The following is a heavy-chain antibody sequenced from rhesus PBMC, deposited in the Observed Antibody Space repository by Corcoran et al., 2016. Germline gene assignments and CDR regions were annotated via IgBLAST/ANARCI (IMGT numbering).Heavy chain of an antibody. CDR2: IYGCSGST. Sequence: QVQLQESGPGLVKPSETLSLTCAVSGYSISSGYGWGWIRQPPGKGLEWIGQIYGCSGSTYYSPSLKSRVTVSKDTSNNQFSLNLSSVTAADTAVYYCARVDLNWYFDLWGPGTPITISS. V-gene: IGHV4-127*01. CDR3: ARVDLNWYFDL. D-gene: IGHD5-12*01. J-gene: IGHJ2*01. CDR1: GYSISSGYG.